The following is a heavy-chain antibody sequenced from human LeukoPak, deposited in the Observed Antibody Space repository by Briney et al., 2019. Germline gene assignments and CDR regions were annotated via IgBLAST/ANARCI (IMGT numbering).Heavy chain of an antibody. CDR3: ARHLSSITSCPHY. CDR1: GYSFTTYW. V-gene: IGHV5-51*01. Sequence: GESLKISCKGSGYSFTTYWIAWVRQMPGKGLEWMGVIYPGNSDITCSPSFQGQVTISVDKSISTAYLQWSSLKASDTAIYYCARHLSSITSCPHYWGQGTLVTVSS. CDR2: IYPGNSDI. J-gene: IGHJ4*02. D-gene: IGHD2-2*01.